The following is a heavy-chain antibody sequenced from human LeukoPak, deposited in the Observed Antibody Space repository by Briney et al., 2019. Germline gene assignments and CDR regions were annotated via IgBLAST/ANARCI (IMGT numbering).Heavy chain of an antibody. CDR1: GVSISSSSYY. V-gene: IGHV4-39*01. CDR2: IYYSGST. D-gene: IGHD6-19*01. J-gene: IGHJ4*02. CDR3: ARRSPGVAGTFDY. Sequence: PSETLSLTCTVSGVSISSSSYYWGWIRQPPGKGLEWIGSIYYSGSTYYNPSLKSRVTISVDTSKNQFSLKLSSVTAADTAVYYCARRSPGVAGTFDYWGQGTLVTVSS.